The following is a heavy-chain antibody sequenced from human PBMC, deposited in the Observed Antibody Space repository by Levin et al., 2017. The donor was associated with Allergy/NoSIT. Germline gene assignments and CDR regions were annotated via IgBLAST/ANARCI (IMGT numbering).Heavy chain of an antibody. D-gene: IGHD3-22*01. V-gene: IGHV3-21*01. CDR1: GFTFSSYS. Sequence: SCAASGFTFSSYSMNWVRQAPGKGLEWVSSISSSSSYIYYADSVKGRFTISRDNAKNSLYLQMNSLRAEDTAVYYCAREPYYYDSSGYLPTDYWGQGTLVTVSS. J-gene: IGHJ4*02. CDR2: ISSSSSYI. CDR3: AREPYYYDSSGYLPTDY.